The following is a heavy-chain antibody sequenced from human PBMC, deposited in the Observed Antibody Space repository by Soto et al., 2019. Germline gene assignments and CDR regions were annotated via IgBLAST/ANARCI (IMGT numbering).Heavy chain of an antibody. CDR3: ARDLPQAGFDC. V-gene: IGHV4-59*01. Sequence: PSETLSLTCTVSGGSISSYYWSWIRQPPGKGLEWIGYIYYSGSTNYNPSLKSRVTISEDTSKNQFSLKLSSVTAADTAVYYCARDLPQAGFDCWGQGTLVTVSS. J-gene: IGHJ4*02. CDR2: IYYSGST. CDR1: GGSISSYY.